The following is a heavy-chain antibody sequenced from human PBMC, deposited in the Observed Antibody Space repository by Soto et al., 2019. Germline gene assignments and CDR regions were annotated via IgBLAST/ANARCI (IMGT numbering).Heavy chain of an antibody. Sequence: GGSLRLSCAASGFTFSSYAMHWVRQAPGKGLEWVAVISYDGSNKYYADSVKGRFTISRDNSKNTLYLQMNSLRAEDTAVYYCAREKGGYDFWSGQGLIGAFDIWGQGTMVTV. CDR3: AREKGGYDFWSGQGLIGAFDI. V-gene: IGHV3-30-3*01. D-gene: IGHD3-3*01. CDR1: GFTFSSYA. CDR2: ISYDGSNK. J-gene: IGHJ3*02.